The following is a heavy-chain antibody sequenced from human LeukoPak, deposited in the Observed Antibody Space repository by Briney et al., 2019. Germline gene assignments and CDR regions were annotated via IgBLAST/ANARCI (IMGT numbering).Heavy chain of an antibody. CDR3: AKARTANDYGSGSFYKGFDS. CDR2: VGASGFT. Sequence: GGSLRLSCVASGFSAFGLSSYAMSWVRQAPGKGQEWVSVVGASGFTSYGDSVKGRFTISRDKSKNTVHIDMNTLRAEDTARYYCAKARTANDYGSGSFYKGFDSWGQGTLVTVSS. D-gene: IGHD3-10*01. J-gene: IGHJ4*02. V-gene: IGHV3-23*01. CDR1: GFSAFGLSSYA.